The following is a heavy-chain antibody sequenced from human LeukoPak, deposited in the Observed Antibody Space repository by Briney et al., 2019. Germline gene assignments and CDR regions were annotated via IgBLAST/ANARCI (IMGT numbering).Heavy chain of an antibody. Sequence: ASVKVSCKASGYTFTSYGISWVRQAPGLGLEWMGWISAYNGNTKYAQKLQGRVTMTTDSSASIAYMELMSLRSDNTAMYYCARVPTYCSGGSCYPDNSYFDYWGQGTLVTVSS. V-gene: IGHV1-18*04. CDR1: GYTFTSYG. CDR2: ISAYNGNT. J-gene: IGHJ4*02. D-gene: IGHD2-15*01. CDR3: ARVPTYCSGGSCYPDNSYFDY.